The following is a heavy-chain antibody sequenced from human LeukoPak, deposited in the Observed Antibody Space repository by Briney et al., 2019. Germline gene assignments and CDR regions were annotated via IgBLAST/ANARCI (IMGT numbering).Heavy chain of an antibody. CDR3: ARYCSSTSCRYFDY. Sequence: SGTLSLTCTVSGGSISSSSYYWGWIRQPPGKGLEWIGSIYYSGSTYYNPSLKSRVTISVDTSKNQFSLKLSSVTAADTAVYYCARYCSSTSCRYFDYWGQGTLVTVSS. D-gene: IGHD2-2*01. V-gene: IGHV4-39*07. CDR1: GGSISSSSYY. J-gene: IGHJ4*02. CDR2: IYYSGST.